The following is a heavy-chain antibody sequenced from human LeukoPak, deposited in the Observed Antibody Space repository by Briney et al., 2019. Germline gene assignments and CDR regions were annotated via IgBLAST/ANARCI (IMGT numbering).Heavy chain of an antibody. CDR2: THSSGST. CDR1: GGSVSGYY. CDR3: ARTRASDFWRETLIDY. V-gene: IGHV4-4*07. J-gene: IGHJ4*02. D-gene: IGHD3-3*01. Sequence: SETLSLTCTVSGGSVSGYYWTWIRQPAGKGLEWIGRTHSSGSTNYNPSLKSRVTMSVDTSKNQFSLKLSSVTAADTAVYYCARTRASDFWRETLIDYWGQGTLVTVSS.